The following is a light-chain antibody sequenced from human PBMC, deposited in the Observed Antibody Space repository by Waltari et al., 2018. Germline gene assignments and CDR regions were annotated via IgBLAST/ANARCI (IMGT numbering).Light chain of an antibody. V-gene: IGLV2-14*03. Sequence: QSALTQPASVSGSPGQSITISCTGTSSDIGTSNFVSWYQQHPGKAPKLIIYDVSNRPSGVSNRFSGSWSGNTASLTISGLQAEDEADYYCNSYTTGSTLTVIFGGGTKLTVL. CDR3: NSYTTGSTLTVI. CDR1: SSDIGTSNF. CDR2: DVS. J-gene: IGLJ2*01.